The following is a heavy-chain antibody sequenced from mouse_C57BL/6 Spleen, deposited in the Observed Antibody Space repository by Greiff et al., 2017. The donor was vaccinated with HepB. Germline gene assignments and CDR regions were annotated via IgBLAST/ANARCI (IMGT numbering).Heavy chain of an antibody. D-gene: IGHD1-1*01. CDR1: GYTFTDYE. Sequence: VQLQQSGAELVRPGASVTLSCKASGYTFTDYEMHWVKQTPVHGLEWIGAIDPETGGTAYNQKFKGKAILTADKSSSTAYMELRSLTSEDSAVYYCTRPDYYGSSYNFDYWGQGTTLTVSS. CDR2: IDPETGGT. CDR3: TRPDYYGSSYNFDY. J-gene: IGHJ2*01. V-gene: IGHV1-15*01.